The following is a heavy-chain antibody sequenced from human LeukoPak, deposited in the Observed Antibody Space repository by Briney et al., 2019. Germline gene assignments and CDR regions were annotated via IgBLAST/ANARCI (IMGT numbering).Heavy chain of an antibody. CDR3: ARVVYGDYGGY. Sequence: GGSLRLSCAASGFTFSDYYMSWIRQAPGKGLEWISYISGGGSIIYYAGSVKGRFTISTDDARNSLYLQMNSLRAEDAAVYYCARVVYGDYGGYWGQGTLVTVSS. CDR1: GFTFSDYY. D-gene: IGHD4-17*01. J-gene: IGHJ4*02. V-gene: IGHV3-11*04. CDR2: ISGGGSII.